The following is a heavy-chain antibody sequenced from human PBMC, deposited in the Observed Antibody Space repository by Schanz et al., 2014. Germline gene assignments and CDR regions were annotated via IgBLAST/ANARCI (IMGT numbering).Heavy chain of an antibody. Sequence: VQVVESGGGLVQPGGSLRLSCAASGFTFSDHHMDWVRQAPGQGLEKVAVKSTDGTKTYYAASVRGRFTISRDNSKNTVYLQMNSLTAEDTAVYYCARENLNWEAFDIWGQGTVVTVSS. J-gene: IGHJ3*02. CDR1: GFTFSDHH. V-gene: IGHV3-30*03. CDR2: KSTDGTKT. CDR3: ARENLNWEAFDI. D-gene: IGHD7-27*01.